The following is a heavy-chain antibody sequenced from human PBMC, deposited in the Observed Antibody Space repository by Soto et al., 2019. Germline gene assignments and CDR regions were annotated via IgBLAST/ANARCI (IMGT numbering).Heavy chain of an antibody. CDR3: AREGYNFGPFDY. CDR1: GGSISSYY. J-gene: IGHJ4*02. Sequence: SETLSLTCTVSGGSISSYYWSWIRQPPGKGLEWIASISYSGTTNYNSSLKSRVTISIDTSKNQFSLKLNSVTAADTAVYYCAREGYNFGPFDYWGQGALVTVSS. D-gene: IGHD5-18*01. V-gene: IGHV4-59*01. CDR2: ISYSGTT.